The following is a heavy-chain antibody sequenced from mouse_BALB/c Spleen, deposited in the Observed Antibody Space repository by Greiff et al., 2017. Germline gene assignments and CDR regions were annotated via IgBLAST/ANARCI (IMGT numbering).Heavy chain of an antibody. D-gene: IGHD1-1*01. CDR3: ARTTTLRFDY. Sequence: QVQLQQSAAELARPGASVKMSCKASGYTFTSYTMHWVKQRPGQGLEWIGYINPSSGYTEYNQKFKDKTTLTADKSSSTAYMQLSSLTSEDSAVYYCARTTTLRFDYWGQGTTLTVSS. CDR2: INPSSGYT. V-gene: IGHV1-4*02. J-gene: IGHJ2*01. CDR1: GYTFTSYT.